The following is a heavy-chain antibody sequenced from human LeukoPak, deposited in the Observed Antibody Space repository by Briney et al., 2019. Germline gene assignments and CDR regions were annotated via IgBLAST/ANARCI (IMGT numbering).Heavy chain of an antibody. CDR3: ARDFGLKQNDYSNPARSNWFDP. Sequence: PGGSLRLSCAASGFTFSSYAMHWVRQAPGKGLEWVAVISYDGSNKYYADSVKGRFTISRDNSKNTLYLQMNSLRAEDTAVYYCARDFGLKQNDYSNPARSNWFDPWGQGTLVTVSS. J-gene: IGHJ5*02. D-gene: IGHD4-11*01. CDR2: ISYDGSNK. CDR1: GFTFSSYA. V-gene: IGHV3-30-3*01.